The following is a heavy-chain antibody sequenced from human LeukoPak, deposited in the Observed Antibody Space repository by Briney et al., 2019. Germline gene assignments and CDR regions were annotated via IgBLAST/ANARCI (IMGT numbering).Heavy chain of an antibody. V-gene: IGHV3-33*06. D-gene: IGHD3-10*01. J-gene: IGHJ3*02. CDR3: AKDILWFGEFDNAFDI. CDR2: IRYDGSNK. CDR1: GFTFSSYG. Sequence: GRSLRLSCAASGFTFSSYGMHWVRQAPGKGLEWVAVIRYDGSNKYYADSVKGRFTISRDNSKNTLYLQMNSLRAEDTAVYYCAKDILWFGEFDNAFDIWGQGTMVTVSS.